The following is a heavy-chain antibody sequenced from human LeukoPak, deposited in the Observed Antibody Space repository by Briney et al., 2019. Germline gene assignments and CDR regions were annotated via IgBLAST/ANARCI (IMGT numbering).Heavy chain of an antibody. CDR1: GYTFTSYG. J-gene: IGHJ4*02. V-gene: IGHV1-8*02. CDR2: MNPESGNT. CDR3: ARGRPTNLNGIY. Sequence: GASVKVSCXASGYTFTSYGISWVRQATGQGFEWMGWMNPESGNTDFAQKFQGRFTMTWDTSLSTAYMELSSLTSDDTAVYYCARGRPTNLNGIYWGQGTLVTVSS. D-gene: IGHD1-1*01.